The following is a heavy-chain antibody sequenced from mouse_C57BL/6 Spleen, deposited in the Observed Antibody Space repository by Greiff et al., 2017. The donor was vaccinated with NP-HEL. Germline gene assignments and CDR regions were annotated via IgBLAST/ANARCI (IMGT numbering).Heavy chain of an antibody. Sequence: LVESGPGLVAPSQSLSITCTVSGFSLTSYGVHWVRQPPGKGLEWLVVIWSDGSTTYNSALKSRLSISKDNSKSQVFLKMNSLQTDDTAMYYCARHRGYGNYVGTMDYWGQGTSVTVSS. CDR1: GFSLTSYG. CDR2: IWSDGST. J-gene: IGHJ4*01. D-gene: IGHD2-1*01. V-gene: IGHV2-6-1*01. CDR3: ARHRGYGNYVGTMDY.